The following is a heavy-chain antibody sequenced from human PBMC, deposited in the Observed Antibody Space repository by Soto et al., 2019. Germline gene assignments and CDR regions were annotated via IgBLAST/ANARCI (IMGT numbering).Heavy chain of an antibody. Sequence: GGSLRLSCAASGFTFSSYSMNWVRQAPGKGLEWVSYISSSSSTIYYADSVKGRFTISRDNAKNSLYLQMNSLRDEDTAVYYCARDGCSTSCYLYYYYGMDVWGQGTTVTVSS. CDR3: ARDGCSTSCYLYYYYGMDV. CDR1: GFTFSSYS. CDR2: ISSSSSTI. V-gene: IGHV3-48*02. J-gene: IGHJ6*02. D-gene: IGHD2-2*01.